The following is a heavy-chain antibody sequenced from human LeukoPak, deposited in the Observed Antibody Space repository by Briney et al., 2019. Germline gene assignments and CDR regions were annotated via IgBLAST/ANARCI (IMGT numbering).Heavy chain of an antibody. Sequence: GGSLRLSCAASGFTFSSYEMNWVRQAPGKGLEWVSYISSSGSTIYYADSVKGRFTISRDNAKNSLYLQMNSLRVEDTAVYYCARGKSDSSGYYYGSSKLDYWGQGTLVTVSS. V-gene: IGHV3-48*03. J-gene: IGHJ4*02. CDR3: ARGKSDSSGYYYGSSKLDY. CDR1: GFTFSSYE. D-gene: IGHD3-22*01. CDR2: ISSSGSTI.